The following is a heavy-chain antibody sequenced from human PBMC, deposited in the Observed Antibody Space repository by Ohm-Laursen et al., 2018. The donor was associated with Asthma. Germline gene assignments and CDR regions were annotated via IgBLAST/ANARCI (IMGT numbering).Heavy chain of an antibody. CDR1: GDSINSGNNY. D-gene: IGHD3-22*01. Sequence: SETLSLTCTVSGDSINSGNNYWSWIRQHPGKGLEWIGYIYYSGLTYSNLSLRSRVIISVDTSKNQFSLNLTSVTAADTAVYYCARARHNVYEESSGYYCFDYWGPGTLVTVSS. J-gene: IGHJ4*01. V-gene: IGHV4-31*02. CDR2: IYYSGLT. CDR3: ARARHNVYEESSGYYCFDY.